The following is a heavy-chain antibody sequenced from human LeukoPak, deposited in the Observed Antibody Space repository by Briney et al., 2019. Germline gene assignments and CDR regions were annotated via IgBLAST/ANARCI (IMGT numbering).Heavy chain of an antibody. D-gene: IGHD6-13*01. Sequence: ASVKVSCKASGGTFSSYAISWVRQAPGQGLEWMGGIIPIFGTANYAQKFQGRVTITADESTSTAYMELRSLRSDDTAVYYCARGGIAAAGTGNDYWGQGTLVTVSS. CDR2: IIPIFGTA. J-gene: IGHJ4*02. CDR1: GGTFSSYA. V-gene: IGHV1-69*13. CDR3: ARGGIAAAGTGNDY.